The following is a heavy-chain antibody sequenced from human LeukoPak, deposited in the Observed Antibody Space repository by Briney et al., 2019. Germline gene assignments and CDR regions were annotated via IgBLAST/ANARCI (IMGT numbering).Heavy chain of an antibody. D-gene: IGHD6-19*01. CDR1: GFTFITYA. V-gene: IGHV3-64*02. J-gene: IGHJ4*02. CDR2: ISNNGEDT. CDR3: VRGGGVVAGTYDY. Sequence: GGSLRLSCAASGFTFITYAFHWVRQAPGKGLEYVSAISNNGEDTYYADSVKGRFTISRDNSKNTLYLQMGSLRAEDMAVYYCVRGGGVVAGTYDYWGQRTLVTVSS.